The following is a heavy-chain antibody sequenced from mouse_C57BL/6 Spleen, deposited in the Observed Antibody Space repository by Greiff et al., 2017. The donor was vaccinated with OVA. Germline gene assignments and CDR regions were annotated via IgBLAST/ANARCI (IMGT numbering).Heavy chain of an antibody. J-gene: IGHJ3*01. CDR2: IRNKANNTAT. D-gene: IGHD4-1*02. CDR3: TPNWDGGCAD. V-gene: IGHV6-6*01. Sequence: DVMLVESGGGLVQPGGSMKLSCAASGFTFSDAWMDWVRQSPEKGLEWVAEIRNKANNTATYYAESVKGRLTISRDDAKSSVYLQMNRLRAEDTGIYYCTPNWDGGCADWGQGTLVTVAA. CDR1: GFTFSDAW.